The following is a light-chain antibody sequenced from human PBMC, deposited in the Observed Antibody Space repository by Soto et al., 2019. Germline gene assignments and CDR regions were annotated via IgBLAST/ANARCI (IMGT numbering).Light chain of an antibody. V-gene: IGKV3-11*01. CDR3: QQRSNWPPYT. Sequence: EIVLTQSPATLSLSPGERATLSCRASQSVSSYLAWYQQKPGKAPRLLIYDASTKATGIPARFSGSGSVTDFTLTISSLDPADFEVYYCQQRSNWPPYTCGQGTKLEIK. J-gene: IGKJ2*01. CDR2: DAS. CDR1: QSVSSY.